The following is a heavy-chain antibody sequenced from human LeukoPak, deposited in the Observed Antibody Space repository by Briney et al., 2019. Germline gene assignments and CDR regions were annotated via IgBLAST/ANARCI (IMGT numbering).Heavy chain of an antibody. D-gene: IGHD5-24*01. CDR2: INPGGDNT. V-gene: IGHV1-46*01. J-gene: IGHJ3*02. CDR3: ARIRDGYNDAYDI. CDR1: GYTFTNYY. Sequence: ASEKVSCKASGYTFTNYYIHWVRQAPGQGLEWMGLINPGGDNTDYAQNFQGRVTMTRDTSTSTVYMGLSSLRSEDTAVYYCARIRDGYNDAYDIWGQGTMVTVSS.